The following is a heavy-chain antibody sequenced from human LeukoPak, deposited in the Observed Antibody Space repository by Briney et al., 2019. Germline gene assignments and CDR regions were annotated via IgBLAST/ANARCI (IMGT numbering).Heavy chain of an antibody. J-gene: IGHJ4*02. CDR1: GFTFSSYA. CDR2: ISDDGRST. CDR3: AKRVPHSSSSVYFDY. Sequence: GGSLRLSCAASGFTFSSYAMSWVRQAPGKGLEWVSAISDDGRSTYYADSVKGRFTITRDNSKNTLYLQMNSLRAEDTAVYYCAKRVPHSSSSVYFDYWGQGTLVTVSS. V-gene: IGHV3-23*01. D-gene: IGHD6-6*01.